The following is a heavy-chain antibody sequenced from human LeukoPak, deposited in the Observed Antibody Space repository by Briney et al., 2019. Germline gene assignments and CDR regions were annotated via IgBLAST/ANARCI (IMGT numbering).Heavy chain of an antibody. CDR3: AISRGWLQSLNYYYYMDV. V-gene: IGHV1-69*01. D-gene: IGHD5-24*01. CDR2: IIPIFGTA. J-gene: IGHJ6*03. CDR1: GGTFSSYA. Sequence: SVKVSCKASGGTFSSYAISWVRQAPGQGLEWMGGIIPIFGTANYAHKFQGRVTITADESTSTAYMELSSLRSEDTAVYYCAISRGWLQSLNYYYYMDVWGKGTTVTVSS.